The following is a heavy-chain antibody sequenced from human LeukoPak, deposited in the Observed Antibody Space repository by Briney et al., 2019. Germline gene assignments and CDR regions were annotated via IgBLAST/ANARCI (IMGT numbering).Heavy chain of an antibody. D-gene: IGHD1-26*01. V-gene: IGHV5-51*01. CDR1: GYNFTNYW. Sequence: GESLKISCKGSGYNFTNYWIGWVRQMPGKGLEWMGIIYPGDSDIRYSLSFQGQVTISVDKSANTAYLQRSSLKASDTAMYYCAIRYSGSYNDYWGQGTLVTVSS. CDR3: AIRYSGSYNDY. CDR2: IYPGDSDI. J-gene: IGHJ4*02.